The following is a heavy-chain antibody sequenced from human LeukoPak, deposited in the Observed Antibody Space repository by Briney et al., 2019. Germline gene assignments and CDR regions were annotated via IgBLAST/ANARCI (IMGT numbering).Heavy chain of an antibody. V-gene: IGHV4-34*01. J-gene: IGHJ4*02. D-gene: IGHD3-22*01. CDR3: ARGRRYYDSSGYYYGNDY. CDR2: INHSGST. CDR1: GGSFSGYY. Sequence: SETLSLTCAVYGGSFSGYYWSWIRQPPGKGLEWIGEINHSGSTNYNPSLKSRVTISVDTSKNQFSLKLSSVTAADTAVYYCARGRRYYDSSGYYYGNDYWGQGTLVTVSS.